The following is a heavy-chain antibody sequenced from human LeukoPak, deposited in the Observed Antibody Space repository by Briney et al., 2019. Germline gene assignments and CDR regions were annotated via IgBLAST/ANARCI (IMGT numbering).Heavy chain of an antibody. V-gene: IGHV1-2*02. Sequence: GASVKVSCKASGYTFTSYYMHWVRQAPGQGLEWMGWINPNSGGTNYAQKFQGRVTMTRGTSISTAYMDLSRLRSDDTAVYYCARGGNWSPYGMDVWGQGTTVTVSS. CDR1: GYTFTSYY. CDR2: INPNSGGT. D-gene: IGHD1-1*01. CDR3: ARGGNWSPYGMDV. J-gene: IGHJ6*02.